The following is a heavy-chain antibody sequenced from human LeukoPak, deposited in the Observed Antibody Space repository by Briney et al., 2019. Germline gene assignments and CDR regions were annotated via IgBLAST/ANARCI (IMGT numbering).Heavy chain of an antibody. CDR3: ARYFCSSNTCYYFDY. Sequence: PSETLSLTCTVSGGSISSYYWSWIRQPPGKGLEWIGYIYYSGSTNYNPSLKSRVTMSVDTSKNQFSLKLTSVTAADTAVYYCARYFCSSNTCYYFDYWGQGALVTVSS. CDR2: IYYSGST. D-gene: IGHD2-2*01. CDR1: GGSISSYY. V-gene: IGHV4-59*01. J-gene: IGHJ4*02.